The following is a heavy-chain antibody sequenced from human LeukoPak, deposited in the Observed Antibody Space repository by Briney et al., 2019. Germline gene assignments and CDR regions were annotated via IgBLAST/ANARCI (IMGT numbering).Heavy chain of an antibody. CDR3: AKGVVAATNAAYYGMDV. D-gene: IGHD2-15*01. V-gene: IGHV3-30*18. CDR1: GFTFSNYG. Sequence: GGSLRLSCAASGFTFSNYGMHWVRQAPGKGLEWVAVVSYDESDKYYADSVKGRFTISRDNSKNTLYLQMNSLRPEDTAVYYCAKGVVAATNAAYYGMDVWGQGTTVTVSS. J-gene: IGHJ6*02. CDR2: VSYDESDK.